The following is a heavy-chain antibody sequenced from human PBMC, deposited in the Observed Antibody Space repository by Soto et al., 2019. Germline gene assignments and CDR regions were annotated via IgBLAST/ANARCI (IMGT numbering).Heavy chain of an antibody. V-gene: IGHV5-10-1*01. D-gene: IGHD3-22*01. CDR2: IDPSDSYT. J-gene: IGHJ6*02. Sequence: GESLKISCKGSGYSFTSYWISWVRQMPGKGLEWMGRIDPSDSYTNYSPSFQGHVTISADKSISTAYLQWSSLKASDTAMYYCASLEYYYDSSGYGQGYYYYYGMDVWGQGTRVTFSS. CDR1: GYSFTSYW. CDR3: ASLEYYYDSSGYGQGYYYYYGMDV.